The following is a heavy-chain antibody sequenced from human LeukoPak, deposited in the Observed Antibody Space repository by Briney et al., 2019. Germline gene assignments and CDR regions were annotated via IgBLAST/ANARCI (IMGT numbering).Heavy chain of an antibody. V-gene: IGHV3-20*04. J-gene: IGHJ4*02. CDR3: ARDRLGPSFSVSHFDW. D-gene: IGHD3-3*02. CDR1: GFTFVDYG. CDR2: INYNGAIT. Sequence: GGSLRLSCATSGFTFVDYGLSWVRHAPGKGLEWLCAINYNGAITGYADSVKGRFTISRDNAKNSLYLRMDSLRAEDTALYFCARDRLGPSFSVSHFDWWGQGTLVTVSS.